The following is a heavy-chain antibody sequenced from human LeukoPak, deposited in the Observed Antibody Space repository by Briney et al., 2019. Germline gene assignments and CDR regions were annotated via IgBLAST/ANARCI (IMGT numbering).Heavy chain of an antibody. D-gene: IGHD6-19*01. V-gene: IGHV4-61*02. CDR2: ISTRGST. Sequence: SQTLSLTCSVSGGSISTGSYSWTWIRQSAEKGLEWIGRISTRGSTTYNPSLESRVSISLDTSKNQFSLKLNSVTAADTAVYYCAKSFWISGWHVGFDSWGQGTLVTVSS. J-gene: IGHJ4*02. CDR1: GGSISTGSYS. CDR3: AKSFWISGWHVGFDS.